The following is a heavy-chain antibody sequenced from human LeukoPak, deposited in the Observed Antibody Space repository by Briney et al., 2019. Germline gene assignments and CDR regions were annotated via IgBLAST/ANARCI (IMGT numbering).Heavy chain of an antibody. Sequence: SETLSLTCTVSGYSISSGYYWGWTRQPPGKGLEWIGRIYTSGSTNYNPSLKSRVTISVDTSKNQFSLKLSSVTAADTAVYYCARDRLVGATWWFDPWGQGTLVTVSS. CDR2: IYTSGST. J-gene: IGHJ5*02. CDR1: GYSISSGYY. CDR3: ARDRLVGATWWFDP. V-gene: IGHV4-38-2*02. D-gene: IGHD1-26*01.